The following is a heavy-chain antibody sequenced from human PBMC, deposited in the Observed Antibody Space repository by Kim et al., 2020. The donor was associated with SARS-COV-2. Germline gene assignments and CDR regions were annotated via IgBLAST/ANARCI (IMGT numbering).Heavy chain of an antibody. D-gene: IGHD1-26*01. Sequence: TPTLNSRVTISVDTSKNQFSLKLSSVTAADTAVYYCAGDRIVGAARWFDPWGQGTLVTVSS. CDR3: AGDRIVGAARWFDP. J-gene: IGHJ5*02. V-gene: IGHV4-59*01.